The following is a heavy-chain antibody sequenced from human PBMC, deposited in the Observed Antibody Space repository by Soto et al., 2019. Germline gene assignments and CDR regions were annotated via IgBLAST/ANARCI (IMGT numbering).Heavy chain of an antibody. D-gene: IGHD6-13*01. J-gene: IGHJ5*02. CDR1: GYTFTSYG. CDR2: ISAYNGNT. Sequence: ASVKVSCKASGYTFTSYGISWVRQAPGQGLEWMGWISAYNGNTNYAQKLQGRVTMTTDTSTSTAYMELRSLRSDDTAVYYCAVHHSRDNWFDPWAQGTLVTVSS. CDR3: AVHHSRDNWFDP. V-gene: IGHV1-18*01.